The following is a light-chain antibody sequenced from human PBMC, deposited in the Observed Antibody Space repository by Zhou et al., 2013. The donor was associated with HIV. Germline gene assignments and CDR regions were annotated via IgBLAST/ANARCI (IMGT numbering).Light chain of an antibody. CDR1: QTISNR. J-gene: IGKJ4*01. Sequence: DIQMTQSPSTLSASVGDRVTITCRASQTISNRLAWYQQKPGKAPKLLIYKASSLESGVPPRFSGGGSGTEFSLTISSLQPDDFATYYCQQYNTYSLSFGGGTKVEIK. V-gene: IGKV1-5*03. CDR3: QQYNTYSLS. CDR2: KAS.